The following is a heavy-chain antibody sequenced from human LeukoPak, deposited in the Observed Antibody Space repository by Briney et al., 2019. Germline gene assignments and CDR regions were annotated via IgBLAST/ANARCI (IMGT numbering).Heavy chain of an antibody. CDR3: ASCSGGSCYSGDTWFDL. CDR2: IIPIFGTA. D-gene: IGHD2-15*01. Sequence: GASVKVSCKASGGTFSSYAISWVRQAPGQGLEWMGGIIPIFGTANYAQKFQGRVTITADESTSTAYMELSSLRSEDTAVYYCASCSGGSCYSGDTWFDLWGQGTLVTVSS. J-gene: IGHJ5*02. V-gene: IGHV1-69*13. CDR1: GGTFSSYA.